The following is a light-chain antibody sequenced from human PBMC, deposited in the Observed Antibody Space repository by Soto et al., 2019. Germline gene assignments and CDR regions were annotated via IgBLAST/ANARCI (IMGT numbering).Light chain of an antibody. V-gene: IGKV3-15*01. CDR1: QSVSSN. CDR3: QQDNNWPRT. CDR2: GAS. Sequence: EIVMTQSPATLSVSPGERATLSCRARQSVSSNLAWYQQKPGQAPRLLIYGASTRATGIPARFSGSGSGTEFTLTISSLQSEDFAVYYCQQDNNWPRTFGQGTKV. J-gene: IGKJ1*01.